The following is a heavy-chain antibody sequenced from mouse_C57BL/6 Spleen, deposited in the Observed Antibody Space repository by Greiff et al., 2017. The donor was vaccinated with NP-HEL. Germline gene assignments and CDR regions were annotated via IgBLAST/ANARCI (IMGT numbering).Heavy chain of an antibody. CDR2: IDPSDSYT. V-gene: IGHV1-50*01. J-gene: IGHJ1*03. Sequence: QVQLQQPGAELVKPGASVKLSCKASGYTFTSYWMQWVKQRPGQGLEWIGEIDPSDSYTNYNQKFKGKATLTVDTSSSTAYMQLSSLTSEDSAVYYCARGRYGKNFDVWGTGTTVTVSS. D-gene: IGHD1-1*01. CDR3: ARGRYGKNFDV. CDR1: GYTFTSYW.